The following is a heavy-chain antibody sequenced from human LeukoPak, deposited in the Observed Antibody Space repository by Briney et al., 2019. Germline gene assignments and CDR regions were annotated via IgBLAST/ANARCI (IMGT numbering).Heavy chain of an antibody. Sequence: PSETLSLTCAVSGYSISSGYYWGWIRQPPGKGLEWIGSIYHSGSTYYNPSLKSRVTISVDTSKNQFSLKLSSVTAADTAVYYCAMNSIAARMNAFDIWGQGTMVTVSS. V-gene: IGHV4-38-2*01. CDR3: AMNSIAARMNAFDI. D-gene: IGHD6-6*01. J-gene: IGHJ3*02. CDR2: IYHSGST. CDR1: GYSISSGYY.